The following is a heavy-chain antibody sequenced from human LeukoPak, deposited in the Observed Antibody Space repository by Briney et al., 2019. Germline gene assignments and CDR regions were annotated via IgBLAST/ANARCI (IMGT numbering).Heavy chain of an antibody. CDR3: ARDKYQLLYYYYGMDV. J-gene: IGHJ6*02. D-gene: IGHD2-2*01. V-gene: IGHV1-2*02. Sequence: ASVKVSCKASGYTFTGYCMHWVRQAPGQGLEWMGWINPNSGGTNYAQKFQGRVTMTRDTSISTAYMELSRLRSDDTAVYYCARDKYQLLYYYYGMDVWGQGTTVTVSS. CDR1: GYTFTGYC. CDR2: INPNSGGT.